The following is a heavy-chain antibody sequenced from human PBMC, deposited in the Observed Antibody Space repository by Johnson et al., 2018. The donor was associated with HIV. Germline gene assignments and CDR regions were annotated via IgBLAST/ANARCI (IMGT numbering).Heavy chain of an antibody. Sequence: VQLVESGGGVVQPGTSLRLSCGASGFTVSSNYMSWVRQAPGKGLEWVSVIYSGGNTYYADSVKGRFTISRDNSKNTLYLQMNSLRAEDTAIYFCARDKSKVTSAPDQEAFDIWGQGTMVTVSS. CDR3: ARDKSKVTSAPDQEAFDI. D-gene: IGHD6-13*01. CDR1: GFTVSSNY. V-gene: IGHV3-66*02. J-gene: IGHJ3*02. CDR2: IYSGGNT.